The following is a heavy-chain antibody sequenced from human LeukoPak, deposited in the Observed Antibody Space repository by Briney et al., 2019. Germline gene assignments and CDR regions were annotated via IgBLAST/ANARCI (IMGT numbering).Heavy chain of an antibody. Sequence: KPSETLSLTCTVSGASISSSSYYWGWIRQPPGKGLEWIGGIYYSGSTYYNPSLKSRVTISVDTSKNQFSLKLSSVTAADTAVYYCARRTVGATQTAAFDVWRQGTMVTVSS. D-gene: IGHD1-26*01. J-gene: IGHJ3*01. CDR3: ARRTVGATQTAAFDV. CDR1: GASISSSSYY. CDR2: IYYSGST. V-gene: IGHV4-39*01.